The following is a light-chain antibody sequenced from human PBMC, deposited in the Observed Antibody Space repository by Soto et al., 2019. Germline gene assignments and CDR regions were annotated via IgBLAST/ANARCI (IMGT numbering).Light chain of an antibody. V-gene: IGKV3-11*01. CDR1: QSVSSY. CDR2: DAS. J-gene: IGKJ5*01. Sequence: EIVLTQSPSTLSLSPGERATLSCSASQSVSSYLAWYQQKPGQAPRLLIYDASNRATGIPARFSGSGSATDFTLTISSLEPEDFAVYYCQQRSNWHSITFGQGTRLEIK. CDR3: QQRSNWHSIT.